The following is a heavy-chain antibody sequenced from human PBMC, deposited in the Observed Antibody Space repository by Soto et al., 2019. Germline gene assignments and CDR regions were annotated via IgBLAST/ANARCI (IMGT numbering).Heavy chain of an antibody. D-gene: IGHD5-18*01. CDR1: GFTFSSYA. CDR2: ISSNGGST. Sequence: GGSLRLSCSAAGFTFSSYAMHLVRQAPGKGLEYVSAISSNGGSTYDADSVKGRFTISRDNSKNTLYVQMSSLRAEDTAVYYCVKDLDVDIGMADYYYYGMDVWGHGTTVTVSS. CDR3: VKDLDVDIGMADYYYYGMDV. V-gene: IGHV3-64D*08. J-gene: IGHJ6*02.